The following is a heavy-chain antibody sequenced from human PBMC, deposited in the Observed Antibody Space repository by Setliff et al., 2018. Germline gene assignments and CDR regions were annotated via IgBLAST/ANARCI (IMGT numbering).Heavy chain of an antibody. V-gene: IGHV4-4*07. J-gene: IGHJ5*02. D-gene: IGHD7-27*01. CDR1: GGSISSYF. CDR3: ARGSTGAYDP. Sequence: SETLSLTCSVSGGSISSYFWNWVRQPAGKGLEWIGRIYSNENTNYNPSLKSRVTMSIDTSKNQLSLKLSSVTAADTAVYYCARGSTGAYDPWGQGTLVTVSS. CDR2: IYSNENT.